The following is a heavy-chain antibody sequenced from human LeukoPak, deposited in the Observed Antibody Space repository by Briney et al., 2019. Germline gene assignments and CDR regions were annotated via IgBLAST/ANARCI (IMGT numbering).Heavy chain of an antibody. V-gene: IGHV4-34*01. CDR2: INHSGST. D-gene: IGHD6-19*01. J-gene: IGHJ4*02. CDR1: GGSFSGYY. CDR3: ARGIGPPIAVAGTFDY. Sequence: SETLSLTCAVYGGSFSGYYWSWIRQPPVKGLEWIGEINHSGSTNYNPSLKSRVTISVDTSKNQFSLKLGSVTAADTAVYYCARGIGPPIAVAGTFDYWGQGTLVTVSS.